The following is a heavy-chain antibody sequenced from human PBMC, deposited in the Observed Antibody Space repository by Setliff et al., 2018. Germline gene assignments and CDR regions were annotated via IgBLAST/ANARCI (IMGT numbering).Heavy chain of an antibody. CDR3: SRLVRYCTTTTCQRASGGEF. Sequence: ASVKVSCKASGYTFTTYGISWVRQAPGQGLEWMGYINTNNGATYYAHKVQGRLTMTTDTSTSTAYMELRSLGTDDTAVYYCSRLVRYCTTTTCQRASGGEFWGQGTLVTVSS. D-gene: IGHD2-2*01. CDR1: GYTFTTYG. CDR2: INTNNGAT. J-gene: IGHJ4*02. V-gene: IGHV1-18*01.